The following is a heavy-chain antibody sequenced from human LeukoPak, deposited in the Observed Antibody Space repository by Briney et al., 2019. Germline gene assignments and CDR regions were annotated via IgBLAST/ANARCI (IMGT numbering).Heavy chain of an antibody. CDR3: TRGQYSYGPFDY. D-gene: IGHD5-18*01. CDR1: GFNLRSYW. V-gene: IGHV3-74*01. Sequence: GGSLTLSCAASGFNLRSYWKHCVPQSPGKGLVWVSRIKTDGSSITNADSVKGRFTISRDNDKNTLYLQMNSLRAEDTAVYYCTRGQYSYGPFDYWGQGTLVTVSS. CDR2: IKTDGSSI. J-gene: IGHJ4*02.